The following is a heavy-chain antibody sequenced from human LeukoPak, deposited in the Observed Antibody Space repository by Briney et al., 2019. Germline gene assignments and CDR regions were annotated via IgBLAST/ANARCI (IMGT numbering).Heavy chain of an antibody. J-gene: IGHJ4*02. CDR2: INSDGGTT. V-gene: IGHV3-74*01. D-gene: IGHD3-10*01. CDR1: GFSFSTYW. Sequence: GGSLRLSCETSGFSFSTYWMSWVRQAPGKGLVWVSGINSDGGTTTYADSVKGRFTISRDNAKNTLYLQMNNLRAEDTAIYYCATDSYVSGSYYRLFYWGQGTLVTVSS. CDR3: ATDSYVSGSYYRLFY.